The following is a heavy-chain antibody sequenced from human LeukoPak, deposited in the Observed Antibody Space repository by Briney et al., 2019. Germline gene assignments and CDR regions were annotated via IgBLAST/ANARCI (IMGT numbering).Heavy chain of an antibody. CDR3: ARVAIPYDISPYYDGYMDV. J-gene: IGHJ6*03. D-gene: IGHD3-22*01. CDR1: GGSISGYY. V-gene: IGHV4-59*01. CDR2: IYYSGST. Sequence: SETLSLTCAVSGGSISGYYWSWIRQSPDKGLERIGYIYYSGSTNYNPSLQSRVTISVDASRNQFSLKISSLTAADTAVYYCARVAIPYDISPYYDGYMDVWGKGTTVTVSS.